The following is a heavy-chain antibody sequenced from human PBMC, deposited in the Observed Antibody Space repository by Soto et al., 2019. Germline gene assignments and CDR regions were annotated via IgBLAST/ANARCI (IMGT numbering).Heavy chain of an antibody. D-gene: IGHD3-3*01. CDR2: ISYDGSNK. Sequence: TGGSLRLSCAASGFTFSSYAMHWVRQAPGKGLEWVAVISYDGSNKYYADSVKGRFTISRDNSKNTLYLQMNSLRAEDTAVYYCAKRYYDFWSGYWPFDYWGQGTLVTVSS. V-gene: IGHV3-30-3*02. CDR3: AKRYYDFWSGYWPFDY. J-gene: IGHJ4*02. CDR1: GFTFSSYA.